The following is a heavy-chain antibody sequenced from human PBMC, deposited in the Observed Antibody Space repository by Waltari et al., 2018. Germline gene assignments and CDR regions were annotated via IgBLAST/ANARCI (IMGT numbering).Heavy chain of an antibody. Sequence: QLQLQESGPGLVKPSETLSLTCTVSGGSISSSSYYWGWIRQPPGKGREWIGSIYYSGSTYYNPSLKSRVTISVDTSKNQFSLKLSSVTAADTAVYYCARQVVAATRAFRWFDPWGQGTLVTVSS. CDR2: IYYSGST. CDR1: GGSISSSSYY. J-gene: IGHJ5*02. CDR3: ARQVVAATRAFRWFDP. D-gene: IGHD2-15*01. V-gene: IGHV4-39*01.